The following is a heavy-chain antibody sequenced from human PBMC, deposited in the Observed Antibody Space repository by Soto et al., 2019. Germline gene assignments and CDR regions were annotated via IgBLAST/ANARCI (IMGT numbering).Heavy chain of an antibody. CDR2: GSYSGTT. V-gene: IGHV4-61*01. CDR3: ARGATVTQYDY. CDR1: GVSVSSGSFY. Sequence: SETLSLTCTVSGVSVSSGSFYWAWIRQPPGKGLEWIGFGSYSGTTNYKPSIKSRVTISVDTSRSQISLKVSSLTAADTAVYYCARGATVTQYDYWGQGTLVTVSS. D-gene: IGHD4-17*01. J-gene: IGHJ4*02.